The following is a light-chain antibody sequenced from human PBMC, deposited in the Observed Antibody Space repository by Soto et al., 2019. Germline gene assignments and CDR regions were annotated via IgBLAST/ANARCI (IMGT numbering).Light chain of an antibody. V-gene: IGKV1-9*01. CDR3: QQLATYPLT. Sequence: IQLTQSPSSLSASVGDRVTITCLANQGISSHLAWYQQKPGKAPKLLIYGASTLQSGVPSRFSGSGSGTDFTLTISSLQPEDFASYCCQQLATYPLTFGGGTKVDIK. CDR1: QGISSH. J-gene: IGKJ4*01. CDR2: GAS.